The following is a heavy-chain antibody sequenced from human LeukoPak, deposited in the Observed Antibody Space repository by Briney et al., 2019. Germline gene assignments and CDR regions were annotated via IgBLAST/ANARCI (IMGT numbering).Heavy chain of an antibody. CDR1: GFTFSSYE. D-gene: IGHD3-10*01. Sequence: QPGGSLRLSCAASGFTFSSYEMNWVRQAPGKGLEWVAAISDSGGSTYYVDSVRGRFTISRDNSKNTVYLQMNSLRAEDTAVYYCAEDIRGSGNYGWFDPWGQGTLVTVSS. CDR2: ISDSGGST. CDR3: AEDIRGSGNYGWFDP. V-gene: IGHV3-23*01. J-gene: IGHJ5*02.